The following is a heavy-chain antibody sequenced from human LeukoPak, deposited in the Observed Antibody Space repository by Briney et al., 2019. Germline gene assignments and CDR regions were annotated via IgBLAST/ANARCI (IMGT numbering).Heavy chain of an antibody. CDR2: MNPNSGNT. CDR1: GYTFTSYD. D-gene: IGHD4-17*01. CDR3: ARGDSYGDYFDY. Sequence: ASVKVSCTASGYTFTSYDINWVRQATGQGLEWMGWMNPNSGNTGYAQKFQGRVTMTRNTSISTAYMELSSLRSEDTAVYYCARGDSYGDYFDYWGQGTLVTVSS. V-gene: IGHV1-8*01. J-gene: IGHJ4*02.